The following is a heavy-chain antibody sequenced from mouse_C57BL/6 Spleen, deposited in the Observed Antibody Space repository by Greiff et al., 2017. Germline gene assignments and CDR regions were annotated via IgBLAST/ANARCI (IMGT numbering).Heavy chain of an antibody. CDR1: GYTFTSYW. J-gene: IGHJ4*01. V-gene: IGHV1-52*01. CDR2: IIPSDSET. Sequence: QVQLKEPGADLVRPGSSLKLSCTASGYTFTSYWMHWVKQRPIQGLEWIGNIIPSDSETHYNQKFKDKATLTEDKSSSTAYMQLSSLTSEDCAVYYCERRRDYAMDYWGQGTSVTVSS. CDR3: ERRRDYAMDY.